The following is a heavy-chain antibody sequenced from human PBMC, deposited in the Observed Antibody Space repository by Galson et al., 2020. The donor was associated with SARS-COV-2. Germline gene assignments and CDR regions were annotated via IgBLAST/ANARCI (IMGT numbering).Heavy chain of an antibody. CDR1: GGSISSYY. CDR2: IYYSGST. V-gene: IGHV4-59*01. Sequence: SETLSLTCTVSGGSISSYYWSWIRQPPGKGLEWIGYIYYSGSTNYNPSLKNRVTISVDTSKNQFSLKLSSVTAADTAVYYCARVYWARGYFDYWGQGTLVTVSS. J-gene: IGHJ4*02. CDR3: ARVYWARGYFDY. D-gene: IGHD2-15*01.